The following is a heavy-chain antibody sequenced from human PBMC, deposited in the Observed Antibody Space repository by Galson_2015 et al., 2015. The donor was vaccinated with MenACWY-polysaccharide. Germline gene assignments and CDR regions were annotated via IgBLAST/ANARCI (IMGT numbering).Heavy chain of an antibody. J-gene: IGHJ2*01. Sequence: QSGAEVKRPGESLKISCKGSGYTFTRYWIGWVRQMPGKGLEWMGIIYPGDSDTRYSPSFQGQVTISADKSISTACLQWSSLKASDTAIYYCARRGAATAYWYFDLRGRGPQVIVSS. CDR1: GYTFTRYW. V-gene: IGHV5-51*03. CDR2: IYPGDSDT. CDR3: ARRGAATAYWYFDL. D-gene: IGHD1-1*01.